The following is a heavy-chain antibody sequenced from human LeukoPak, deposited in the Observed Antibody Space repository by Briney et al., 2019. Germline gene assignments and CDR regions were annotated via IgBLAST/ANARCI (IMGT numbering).Heavy chain of an antibody. CDR3: ARPGLQTVTTRRDYYYMDV. CDR2: INPNSGNT. CDR1: GYTFTSYV. J-gene: IGHJ6*03. V-gene: IGHV1-8*02. Sequence: ASSKVSCKASGYTFTSYVISWVRQATVHGLEWIPCINPNSGNTGYAQKFQGRVTMTRNTSISTAYMELSSLRSEDTAVYYCARPGLQTVTTRRDYYYMDVWGKGTTVTISS. D-gene: IGHD4-17*01.